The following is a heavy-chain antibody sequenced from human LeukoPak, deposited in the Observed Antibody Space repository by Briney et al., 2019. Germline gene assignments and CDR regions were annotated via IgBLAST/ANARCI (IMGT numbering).Heavy chain of an antibody. CDR3: ARGVSVAGTPFDY. J-gene: IGHJ4*02. CDR2: IIPIFGTA. V-gene: IGHV1-69*05. D-gene: IGHD6-19*01. CDR1: GGTFSSYA. Sequence: SVKVSCKASGGTFSSYAISWVRQAPGQGLEWMGGIIPIFGTANYAQKFQGRVTITRDTSASTAYMELSSLRSEDTAVYYCARGVSVAGTPFDYWGQGTLVTVSS.